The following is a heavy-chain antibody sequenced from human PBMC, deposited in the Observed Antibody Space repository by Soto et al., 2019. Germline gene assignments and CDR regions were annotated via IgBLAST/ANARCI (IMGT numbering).Heavy chain of an antibody. V-gene: IGHV2-5*02. CDR1: GFSLTTSGVG. CDR2: IYWDDDK. CDR3: AHRVLRTVFGLVTTTAIYSDF. Sequence: PTLVNPTQTLTLTCTFSGFSLTTSGVGVGWIRQSPGKAREWLALIYWDDDKRYSPSLKSRLTITKDTSKNQVVLTMANLDPADTATYYCAHRVLRTVFGLVTTTAIYSDFWGQGTPVTVSS. J-gene: IGHJ4*02. D-gene: IGHD3-3*01.